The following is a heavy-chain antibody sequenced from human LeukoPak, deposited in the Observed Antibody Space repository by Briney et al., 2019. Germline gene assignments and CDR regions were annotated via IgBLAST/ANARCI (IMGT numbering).Heavy chain of an antibody. CDR2: IYTSGST. Sequence: SETLSLTCTVSGGSISSGSYYWSWIRQPAGKGLEWIGRIYTSGSTNYNPSLKSRVTISVDTSKNQFSLKLSSVTAADTAVSYCAREFSSWYGYWGQGTLVTVSS. J-gene: IGHJ4*02. CDR3: AREFSSWYGY. V-gene: IGHV4-61*02. CDR1: GGSISSGSYY. D-gene: IGHD6-13*01.